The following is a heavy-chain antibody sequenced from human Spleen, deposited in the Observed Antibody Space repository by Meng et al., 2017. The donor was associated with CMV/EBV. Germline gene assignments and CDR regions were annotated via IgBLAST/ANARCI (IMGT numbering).Heavy chain of an antibody. CDR2: IYQSGST. J-gene: IGHJ4*02. Sequence: QVQLQESGPGLVKPSVTLSLTCAVSGGSISSNNLWTWVRQVPGKGLEWIGEIYQSGSTNYNPSLKSRVTISVDKFKNQFSLKLGSVTAADTAVYYCARIERRRILKYCGSDCSTTDYWGQGTLVTVSS. V-gene: IGHV4-4*02. CDR3: ARIERRRILKYCGSDCSTTDY. D-gene: IGHD2-21*02. CDR1: GGSISSNNL.